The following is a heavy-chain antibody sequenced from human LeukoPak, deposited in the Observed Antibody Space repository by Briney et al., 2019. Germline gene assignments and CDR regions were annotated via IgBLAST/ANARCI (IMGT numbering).Heavy chain of an antibody. D-gene: IGHD1-14*01. Sequence: GGSLRLSCAASGFTFSNYAMSWVCQAPGKGLEWVSGISGSGGATYYADSVKGRFIISRDNSKNTLYLQMDSLRAEDSAVYHCAKDWASGNYFDYWGQGTQVTVSS. J-gene: IGHJ4*02. CDR3: AKDWASGNYFDY. V-gene: IGHV3-23*01. CDR2: ISGSGGAT. CDR1: GFTFSNYA.